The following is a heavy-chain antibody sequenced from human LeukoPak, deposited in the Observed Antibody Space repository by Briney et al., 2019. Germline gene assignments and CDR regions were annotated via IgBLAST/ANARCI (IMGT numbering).Heavy chain of an antibody. D-gene: IGHD5-18*01. CDR3: ARPGVGSGRYGAFDI. J-gene: IGHJ3*02. V-gene: IGHV4-61*02. Sequence: SETLSLTCIVSGGSITSGDNYWSWIRQPAGKGLEWIGRIYTSGSTNYNPSLNSRVTISLDTSKNQFSLKLNSVTAADTAVYYCARPGVGSGRYGAFDIWGQGTLVTVSS. CDR1: GGSITSGDNY. CDR2: IYTSGST.